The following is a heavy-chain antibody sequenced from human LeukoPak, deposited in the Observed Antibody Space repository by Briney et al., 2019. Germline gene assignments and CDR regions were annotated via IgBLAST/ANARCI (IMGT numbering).Heavy chain of an antibody. Sequence: SETLSLTCTVSGSSISSGGYYWVWIRQPPGKGLEWIGSIYYSGSTYYNPSLKSRVTISVDTSKNQFSLKLSSVTAADTAVYYCASPGGGPTDYWGQGTLVTVSS. CDR2: IYYSGST. D-gene: IGHD3-16*01. CDR1: GSSISSGGYY. V-gene: IGHV4-39*01. CDR3: ASPGGGPTDY. J-gene: IGHJ4*02.